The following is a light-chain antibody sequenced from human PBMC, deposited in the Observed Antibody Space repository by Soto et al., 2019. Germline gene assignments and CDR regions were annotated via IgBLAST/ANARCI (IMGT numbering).Light chain of an antibody. Sequence: QSALTQPASVSGSPGQSLTIFCTGTTSDIGFYDYVSWYQQYPSKAPKLLIYGDTIRPEGISNRFSGSKSGSTGFLTNAGLRDEDEADYYCSSYAGSIYVLGTGTKVTVL. CDR2: GDT. CDR1: TSDIGFYDY. CDR3: SSYAGSIYV. V-gene: IGLV2-14*01. J-gene: IGLJ1*01.